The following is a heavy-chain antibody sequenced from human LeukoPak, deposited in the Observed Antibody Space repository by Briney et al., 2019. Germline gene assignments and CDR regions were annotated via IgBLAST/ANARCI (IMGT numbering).Heavy chain of an antibody. Sequence: PSETLSLTCAVYGGSFSGYYWSWIRQPPGKGLEWIGEINHSGSTNYNPSLKSRVTISVDTSKNQFSLKLSSVTAADTAVYYCASLTVTRFDPWGQGTLVTVSS. D-gene: IGHD4-17*01. CDR3: ASLTVTRFDP. CDR1: GGSFSGYY. CDR2: INHSGST. V-gene: IGHV4-34*01. J-gene: IGHJ5*02.